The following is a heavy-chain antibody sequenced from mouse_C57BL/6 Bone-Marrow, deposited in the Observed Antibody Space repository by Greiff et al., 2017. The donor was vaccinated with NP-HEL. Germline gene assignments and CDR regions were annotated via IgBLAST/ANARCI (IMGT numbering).Heavy chain of an antibody. V-gene: IGHV5-4*01. CDR3: ARDYDWAMDY. J-gene: IGHJ4*01. CDR1: GFTFSSYA. D-gene: IGHD2-12*01. CDR2: ISDGGSYT. Sequence: EVQRVESGGGLVKPGGSLKLSCAASGFTFSSYAMSWVRQTPEKRLEWVATISDGGSYTYSPDNVKGRFTISRDNAKNNLYLQMGHLKSEDTAVYYCARDYDWAMDYWGQGTSVTVSS.